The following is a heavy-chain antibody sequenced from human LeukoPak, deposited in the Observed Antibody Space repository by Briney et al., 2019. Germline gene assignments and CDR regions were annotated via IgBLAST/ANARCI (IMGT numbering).Heavy chain of an antibody. CDR1: GFSLNDNY. Sequence: GGSLRLSCAASGFSLNDNYVTWVRQAPGKGLEWISLMYPGPYSYRADPVKARTSISRDSSKNTVYLEMNSLGVEDTAVYYCAAALLRGDQYWYFDLWGRGTLVTVS. CDR3: AAALLRGDQYWYFDL. CDR2: MYPGPYS. V-gene: IGHV3-66*01. D-gene: IGHD3-10*01. J-gene: IGHJ2*01.